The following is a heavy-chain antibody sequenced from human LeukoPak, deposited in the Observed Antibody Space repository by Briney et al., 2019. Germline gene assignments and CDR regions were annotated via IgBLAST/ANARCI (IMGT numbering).Heavy chain of an antibody. D-gene: IGHD3-9*01. CDR2: INHSGST. Sequence: SETLSLTCAVYGGSFSGYYWSWIRQPPGKGLEWIGEINHSGSTNYNPSLKGRVTISVDTSKNQFSLKLSSVTAADTAVYYCARGGEYYDILTGYRLTSFDYWGQGTLVTVSS. CDR1: GGSFSGYY. V-gene: IGHV4-34*01. J-gene: IGHJ4*02. CDR3: ARGGEYYDILTGYRLTSFDY.